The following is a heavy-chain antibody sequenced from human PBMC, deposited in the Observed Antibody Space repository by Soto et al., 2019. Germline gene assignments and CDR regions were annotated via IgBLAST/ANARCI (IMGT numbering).Heavy chain of an antibody. CDR3: AREGLVLVPTTVNYDYYYYDMAV. D-gene: IGHD2-2*01. CDR1: GDTFSTYT. Sequence: QVQLVQSGAEVKKPGSSVKVSCKASGDTFSTYTIPWMRQATGQGLEWLGGIIPRYATSNYAQKFQGRVKITADASTDTAYMELSSLRSEDTAGYYCAREGLVLVPTTVNYDYYYYDMAVWGQGTTVSVSS. J-gene: IGHJ6*02. CDR2: IIPRYATS. V-gene: IGHV1-69*12.